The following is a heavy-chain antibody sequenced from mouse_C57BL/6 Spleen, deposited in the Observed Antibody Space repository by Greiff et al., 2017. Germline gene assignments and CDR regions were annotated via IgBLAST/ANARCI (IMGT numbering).Heavy chain of an antibody. CDR3: ASYYGSCYLYYFDY. J-gene: IGHJ2*01. D-gene: IGHD1-1*01. V-gene: IGHV1-50*01. CDR2: IDPSDSYT. Sequence: VQLQQPGAELVKPGASVKLSCKASGYTFTSYWMQWVKQRPGQGLEWIGEIDPSDSYTNYNQKFKGKATLTVDTSSSTAYMQLSSLSSEDSAVYYCASYYGSCYLYYFDYRGQGTTLSVSS. CDR1: GYTFTSYW.